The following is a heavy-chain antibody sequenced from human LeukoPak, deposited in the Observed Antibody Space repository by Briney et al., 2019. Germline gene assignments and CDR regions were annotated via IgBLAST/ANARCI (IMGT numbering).Heavy chain of an antibody. CDR1: GGSISSGGYY. CDR2: IYYSGST. Sequence: SETLSHTCTVSGGSISSGGYYWSWIRQHSGKGLEWIGYIYYSGSTYYNPSLKSRVTISVDTSKNQFSLKLSSVTAADTAVYYCAREGRGYSYGYYYYYGMDVWDQGTTVTVSS. J-gene: IGHJ6*02. CDR3: AREGRGYSYGYYYYYGMDV. D-gene: IGHD5-18*01. V-gene: IGHV4-31*03.